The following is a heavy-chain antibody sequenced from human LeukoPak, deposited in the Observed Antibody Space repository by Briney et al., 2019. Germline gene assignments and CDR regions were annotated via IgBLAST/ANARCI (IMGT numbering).Heavy chain of an antibody. CDR2: ISGSGGST. Sequence: QPGGSLRLSCAASGFTFSSYARSWVRQAPGKGLEWVSAISGSGGSTYYADSVKGRFTISRDNSKNTLYLQMNRLRAEDTAVYYCAKDIWGIAAAPDYWGQGTLVTVSS. CDR1: GFTFSSYA. V-gene: IGHV3-23*01. J-gene: IGHJ4*02. CDR3: AKDIWGIAAAPDY. D-gene: IGHD6-13*01.